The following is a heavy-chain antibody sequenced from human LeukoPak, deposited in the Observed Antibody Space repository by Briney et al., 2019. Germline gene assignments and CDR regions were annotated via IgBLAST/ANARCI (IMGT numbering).Heavy chain of an antibody. CDR2: LYYSGST. CDR3: ARHATYYYDSSGYYYFDY. V-gene: IGHV4-59*08. D-gene: IGHD3-22*01. CDR1: GGSISSHY. J-gene: IGHJ4*02. Sequence: SETLSLTCTVSGGSISSHYWSWIRQPPGKGLEWIGYLYYSGSTNYNPSLKSRVTISIDTSKNQFSLKLASVTAADTAVYYCARHATYYYDSSGYYYFDYWGQGTLVTVSS.